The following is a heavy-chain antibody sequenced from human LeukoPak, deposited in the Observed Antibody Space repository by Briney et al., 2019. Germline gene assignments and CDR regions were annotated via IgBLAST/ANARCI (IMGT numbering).Heavy chain of an antibody. Sequence: GGSLRLSCAASGFTFSSYAMSWVRQAPAKGLEWVSSSSGSGSSTYYADSVKGRFTISRDNSKTTLYLQMNSLRAEDTAVYYCAKRPLDRAKHWFDPWGQGTLVTVSS. CDR2: SSGSGSST. V-gene: IGHV3-23*01. J-gene: IGHJ5*02. D-gene: IGHD1-26*01. CDR1: GFTFSSYA. CDR3: AKRPLDRAKHWFDP.